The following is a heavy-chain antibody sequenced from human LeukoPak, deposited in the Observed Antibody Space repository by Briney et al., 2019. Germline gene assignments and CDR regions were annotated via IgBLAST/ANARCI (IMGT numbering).Heavy chain of an antibody. CDR3: ARDLRPRDSSGYYY. CDR2: IKQDGSEK. D-gene: IGHD3-22*01. Sequence: PGGSLRLSCAASEFTFSSYSMSWVRQAPGKGLEWVANIKQDGSEKYLVDSVKGRFTISRDNAKNSLYLQMNSMRAEDTAVYYCARDLRPRDSSGYYYWGQGTLVTVSS. CDR1: EFTFSSYS. J-gene: IGHJ4*02. V-gene: IGHV3-7*04.